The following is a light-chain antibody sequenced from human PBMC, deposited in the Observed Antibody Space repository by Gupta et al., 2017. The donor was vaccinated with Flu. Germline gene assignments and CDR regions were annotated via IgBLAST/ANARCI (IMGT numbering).Light chain of an antibody. J-gene: IGLJ2*01. CDR2: KDT. V-gene: IGLV3-27*01. CDR3: YAAADNKLV. Sequence: SYALTQPSSVSVSPGQTARITCSGDVLPKKYARWFQQKPGQAPVLVIYKDTERPSGIPERFSGSSSGTTVTLTISGTQVEDEDYYYCYAAADNKLVFGGGTKLTVL. CDR1: VLPKKY.